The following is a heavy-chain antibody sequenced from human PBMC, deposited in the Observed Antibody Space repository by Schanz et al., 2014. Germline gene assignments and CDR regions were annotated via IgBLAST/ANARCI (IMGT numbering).Heavy chain of an antibody. CDR1: GFTFDNYA. CDR2: ISWNSGSV. V-gene: IGHV3-9*01. CDR3: AKDRQTTVNRVGYYYAMDV. J-gene: IGHJ6*02. Sequence: EVQLVESGGGLVQPGRSLRLSCAASGFTFDNYAMHWVRQAPGKGLEWVSSISWNSGSVAYADSVKGRFTISRDDANNSLYLQMNSLRAEDTALYYCAKDRQTTVNRVGYYYAMDVWGQGTTVTVSS. D-gene: IGHD4-4*01.